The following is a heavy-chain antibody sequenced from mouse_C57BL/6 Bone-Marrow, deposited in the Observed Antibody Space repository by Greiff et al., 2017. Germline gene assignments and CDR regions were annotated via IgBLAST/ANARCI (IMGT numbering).Heavy chain of an antibody. Sequence: QVQLKESGPELVKPGASVKISCKASGYSFTSYYIHWVKQRPGQGLEWIGWIYPGSGNTKYNEKFKGKATLTADTSSSTAYMQLSSLTSEDSAVYYCASSSIMDYWGQGTSVTVSS. CDR2: IYPGSGNT. J-gene: IGHJ4*01. CDR1: GYSFTSYY. D-gene: IGHD2-3*01. CDR3: ASSSIMDY. V-gene: IGHV1-66*01.